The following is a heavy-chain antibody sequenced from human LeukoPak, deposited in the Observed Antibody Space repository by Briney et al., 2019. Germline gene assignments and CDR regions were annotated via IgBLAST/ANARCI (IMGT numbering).Heavy chain of an antibody. V-gene: IGHV3-23*01. J-gene: IGHJ4*02. CDR2: ISGSGGSA. Sequence: GGSLRLSCAASGFTFSHYSMNWVRQAPGKGLEWVSAISGSGGSAYYADSVKGRFTISRDNSKNTLHLQMNSLRAEDTAVYYCARDQYSYAHAAHWGQGTLVTVSS. CDR3: ARDQYSYAHAAH. CDR1: GFTFSHYS. D-gene: IGHD5-18*01.